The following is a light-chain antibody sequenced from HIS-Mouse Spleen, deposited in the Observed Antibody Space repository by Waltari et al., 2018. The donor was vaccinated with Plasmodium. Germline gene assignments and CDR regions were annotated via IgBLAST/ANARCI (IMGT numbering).Light chain of an antibody. V-gene: IGKV1-8*01. Sequence: AIRMTQSPSSFSASTGDSVTITCRASQGISSYLAWYQQKPGKAPKLLIYAASTLQSGVPSRFSGSGSGTDFTLTISCLQSEDFATYYCQQYYSYPYTFGQGTKLEIE. CDR2: AAS. CDR1: QGISSY. J-gene: IGKJ2*01. CDR3: QQYYSYPYT.